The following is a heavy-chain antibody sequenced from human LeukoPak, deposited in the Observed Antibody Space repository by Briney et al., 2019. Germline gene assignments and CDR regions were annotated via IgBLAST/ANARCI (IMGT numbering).Heavy chain of an antibody. V-gene: IGHV3-30-3*01. Sequence: GGSLRLSCAASGFTFSSYAMHWVRQAPGKGLEWVAVISYDGSNKYYADSVKGRFTISRDNSKNTLYLQMNSLRAEDTAVYYCARAGIAAAGTGNSFDPWGQGTLVTVSS. J-gene: IGHJ5*02. D-gene: IGHD6-13*01. CDR2: ISYDGSNK. CDR3: ARAGIAAAGTGNSFDP. CDR1: GFTFSSYA.